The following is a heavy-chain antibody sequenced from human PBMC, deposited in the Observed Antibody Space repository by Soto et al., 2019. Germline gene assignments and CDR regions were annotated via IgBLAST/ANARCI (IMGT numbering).Heavy chain of an antibody. CDR1: GFTFSDHY. J-gene: IGHJ4*02. D-gene: IGHD1-26*01. Sequence: PGGSLRLSCAASGFTFSDHYMDWVRQAPGKGLEWVGRTRDNANRYTTEYAASVKGRFTISRDDSNNSLYLQMNSLKSEDTAVYYCTRDGGSGSYYYAYWGQGTLVTVSS. V-gene: IGHV3-72*01. CDR2: TRDNANRYTT. CDR3: TRDGGSGSYYYAY.